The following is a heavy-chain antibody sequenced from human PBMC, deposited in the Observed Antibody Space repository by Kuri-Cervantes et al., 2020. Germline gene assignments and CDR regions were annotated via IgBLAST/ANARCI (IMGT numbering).Heavy chain of an antibody. CDR3: ARDHNWYFDL. CDR1: GFTFSSYW. V-gene: IGHV3-74*01. Sequence: LSLTCAAPGFTFSSYWMHWVRPAPGKGLVWVSRINSDGSSTNYADSVKGRFTISRANDKNTLYLQMNSLRVADTAVYYCARDHNWYFDLWGRGTLVTVSS. J-gene: IGHJ2*01. CDR2: INSDGSST.